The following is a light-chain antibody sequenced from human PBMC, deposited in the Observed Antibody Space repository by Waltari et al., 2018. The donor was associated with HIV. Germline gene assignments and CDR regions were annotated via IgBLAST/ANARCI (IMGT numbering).Light chain of an antibody. V-gene: IGLV1-40*01. Sequence: QSVLTQPPSVSGAPGQRVTISCTGGGSNIGAGYDVHWYQHLPASAPKLLICGSTNRPFGVPDRFSGSKSDTSASLASTALQAEDEADYYCQSYDSSLSSVLFGGGTKLTVL. CDR1: GSNIGAGYD. J-gene: IGLJ3*02. CDR2: GST. CDR3: QSYDSSLSSVL.